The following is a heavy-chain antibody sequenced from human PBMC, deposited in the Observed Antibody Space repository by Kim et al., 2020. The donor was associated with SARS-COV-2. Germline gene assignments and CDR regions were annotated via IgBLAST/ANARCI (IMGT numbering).Heavy chain of an antibody. CDR2: IDGSDGTT. Sequence: GGSLRLSCTTSGFTFFGHAMSWVRQAPGKGLEWVSSIDGSDGTTYYVDSVKGRFSISRDDSRNTLYLRMSAVRADDTATYYCLKGGWGWIWDYWGQGTLVTVSS. J-gene: IGHJ4*02. CDR1: GFTFFGHA. V-gene: IGHV3-23*01. CDR3: LKGGWGWIWDY. D-gene: IGHD2-21*01.